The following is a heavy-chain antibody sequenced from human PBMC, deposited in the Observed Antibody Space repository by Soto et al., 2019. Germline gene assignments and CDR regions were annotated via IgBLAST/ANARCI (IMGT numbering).Heavy chain of an antibody. Sequence: GESLKISCKGSGYKFTNYWLSWVRQTPGKGLEWMGRIDPSDSYINYSPSFRGHVTISIDESISAAHLQWSSLKASDTATYYCAIVTAETAYHYFDFWGQGTLVTVSS. V-gene: IGHV5-10-1*01. J-gene: IGHJ4*02. D-gene: IGHD1-1*01. CDR3: AIVTAETAYHYFDF. CDR2: IDPSDSYI. CDR1: GYKFTNYW.